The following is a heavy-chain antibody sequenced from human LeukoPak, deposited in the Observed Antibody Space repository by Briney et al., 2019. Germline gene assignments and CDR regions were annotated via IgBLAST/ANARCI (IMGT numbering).Heavy chain of an antibody. J-gene: IGHJ5*02. CDR1: GGSFSGYY. Sequence: SETLSLTCAVYGGSFSGYYWSWIRQPPGKGLEWIGEINHSGSTNYNPSLKSRVTISVDTSKNQFSLKLSSVTAADTAMYYCARREGITGTTKWFDPWGQGTLVTVSS. CDR2: INHSGST. V-gene: IGHV4-34*01. D-gene: IGHD1-7*01. CDR3: ARREGITGTTKWFDP.